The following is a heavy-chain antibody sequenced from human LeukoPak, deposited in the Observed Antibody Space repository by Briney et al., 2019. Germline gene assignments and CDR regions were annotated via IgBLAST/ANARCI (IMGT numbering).Heavy chain of an antibody. D-gene: IGHD3-16*02. CDR3: ARLSDAAFDI. Sequence: GGSLRLSCAASGVTFSNYEMNWVRQAPGKGLEWVSYISSSGSTIYYADSVKGRFTISRDNAKNSLYLQMNSLRAEDTAVYYCARLSDAAFDIWGQGTMVTVSS. J-gene: IGHJ3*02. V-gene: IGHV3-48*03. CDR1: GVTFSNYE. CDR2: ISSSGSTI.